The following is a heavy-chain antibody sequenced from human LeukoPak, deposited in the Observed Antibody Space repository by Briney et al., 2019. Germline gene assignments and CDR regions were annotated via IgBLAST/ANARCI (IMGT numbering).Heavy chain of an antibody. CDR3: ARAVLTGTDFDY. CDR1: GYTFTSYD. Sequence: ASVKVSCKASGYTFTSYDINWVRQATGQGLEWMGWMNPNSGNTGYAQKFQGRVTITRNTSISTAYMELSSLRSEDTAVYYCARAVLTGTDFDYWGQGTLVTVSS. CDR2: MNPNSGNT. J-gene: IGHJ4*02. V-gene: IGHV1-8*03. D-gene: IGHD2-8*02.